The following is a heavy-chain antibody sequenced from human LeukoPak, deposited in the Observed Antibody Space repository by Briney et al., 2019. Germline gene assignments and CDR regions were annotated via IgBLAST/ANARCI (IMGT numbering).Heavy chain of an antibody. CDR1: GGSISSYY. Sequence: SETLSLTCTVSGGSISSYYWNWIRQPPGKGLEWIGYIYYSGTTNYNASLKSRVTISVDTSKHQFSLRLRSVTAADTAVYYCARGLLPRAARPVWFDPWGQGTLVTVSS. CDR3: ARGLLPRAARPVWFDP. J-gene: IGHJ5*02. D-gene: IGHD6-6*01. V-gene: IGHV4-59*12. CDR2: IYYSGTT.